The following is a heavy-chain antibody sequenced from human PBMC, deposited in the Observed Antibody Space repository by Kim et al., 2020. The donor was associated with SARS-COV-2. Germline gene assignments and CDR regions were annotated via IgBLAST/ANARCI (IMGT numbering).Heavy chain of an antibody. D-gene: IGHD2-21*02. V-gene: IGHV3-11*01. CDR1: GFSFSDYA. J-gene: IGHJ4*02. Sequence: GGSLRLSCAASGFSFSDYAMAWIRQAPGSGLEWVSYISDSGRSRYSADSLEGRFTVSRDNTKNSLYLHLSGLRAEDTAIYYCAKDSGGGGACFYFWGQGT. CDR3: AKDSGGGGACFYF. CDR2: ISDSGRSR.